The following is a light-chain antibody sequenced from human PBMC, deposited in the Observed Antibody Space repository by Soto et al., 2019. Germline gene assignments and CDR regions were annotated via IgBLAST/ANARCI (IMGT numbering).Light chain of an antibody. J-gene: IGLJ1*01. Sequence: QSALTQPASVSGSPGQSITISCTGTSSDIGRYNFVSWYQQHPGKAPKLLVYEVTNRPSGVSNRFSGSKSGNTASLTIFGLQTEDEADYYCCSYAGTYTGVFGTGTKVTVL. CDR2: EVT. CDR1: SSDIGRYNF. CDR3: CSYAGTYTGV. V-gene: IGLV2-14*01.